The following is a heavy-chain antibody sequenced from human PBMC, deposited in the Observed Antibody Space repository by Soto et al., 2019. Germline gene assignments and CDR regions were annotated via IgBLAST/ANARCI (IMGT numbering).Heavy chain of an antibody. J-gene: IGHJ5*02. CDR1: GFIFRNHV. V-gene: IGHV3-23*05. D-gene: IGHD3-3*01. CDR3: AKIPSRGMIFGAGS. Sequence: EVQLLESGGGLVQPGGSLRLSCAASGFIFRNHVLNWVRQAPGKGLEWVSAIDNSGDGSFYADSVKGRFIISSDNSKDTVFLHMNNLRLEDTAFYYCAKIPSRGMIFGAGSWGQGTLVTVSS. CDR2: IDNSGDGS.